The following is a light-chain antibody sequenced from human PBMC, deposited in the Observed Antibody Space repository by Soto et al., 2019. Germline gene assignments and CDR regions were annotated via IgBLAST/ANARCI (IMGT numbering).Light chain of an antibody. V-gene: IGKV3-11*01. CDR3: QQCSNWPPKWT. CDR2: DAS. Sequence: IVLTQSPATLSLSPGERATLSCRASQTFTTSSLAWYQQKPGQAPRLLIYDASNRATGIPARFSGSGSGTDFTLTISSLEPEDFAVYYCQQCSNWPPKWTFGQGTKVDNK. J-gene: IGKJ1*01. CDR1: QTFTTSS.